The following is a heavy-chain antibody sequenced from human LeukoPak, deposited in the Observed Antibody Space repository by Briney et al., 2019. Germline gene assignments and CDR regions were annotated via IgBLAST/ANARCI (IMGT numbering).Heavy chain of an antibody. CDR2: ITGSGGST. J-gene: IGHJ4*02. CDR1: GFTFSNYA. Sequence: GGSLRLSCAASGFTFSNYAMSWVRQAPGKGLEWVSSITGSGGSTYYPDSVKGRFTISRDNSKNTLYLQMSSLRAEDTAVYYCAKDKGDFWSGHHYWGQGTLVTVSS. V-gene: IGHV3-23*01. D-gene: IGHD3-3*01. CDR3: AKDKGDFWSGHHY.